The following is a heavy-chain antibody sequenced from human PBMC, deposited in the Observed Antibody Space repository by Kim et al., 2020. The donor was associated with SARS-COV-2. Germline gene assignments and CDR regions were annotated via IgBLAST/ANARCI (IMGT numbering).Heavy chain of an antibody. CDR3: ARDRGVVVDFDY. V-gene: IGHV1-3*01. D-gene: IGHD2-15*01. Sequence: NSQKVQGRVTITRDTSASTAYMELSSLRSEDTAVYYCARDRGVVVDFDYWGQGTLVTVSS. J-gene: IGHJ4*02.